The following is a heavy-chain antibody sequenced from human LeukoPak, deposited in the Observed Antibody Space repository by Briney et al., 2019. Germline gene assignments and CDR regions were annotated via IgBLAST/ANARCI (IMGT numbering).Heavy chain of an antibody. Sequence: ASVKVSCKASGYTITGYYMHWVRQAPGQGLEWMGWINPNSGGTNYAQKFQGRVTMTRDTSISTAYMELSRLRSDDTAVYYCAREDRIAAAGLNYWGQGTLVTVSS. CDR1: GYTITGYY. D-gene: IGHD6-13*01. J-gene: IGHJ4*02. V-gene: IGHV1-2*02. CDR3: AREDRIAAAGLNY. CDR2: INPNSGGT.